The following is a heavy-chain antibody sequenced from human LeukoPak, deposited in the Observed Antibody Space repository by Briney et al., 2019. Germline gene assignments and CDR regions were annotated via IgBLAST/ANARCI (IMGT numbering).Heavy chain of an antibody. CDR1: GGSISSDSYY. V-gene: IGHV4-61*02. J-gene: IGHJ3*02. CDR3: ARVWGYTLYYDNSGDTFDI. Sequence: SETLSLTCTVSGGSISSDSYYWSWVRQPAGKGLEWIGRIYTSGSTNYNPSLKSRVTISLDTSKNQFSLKLSSVTAADTAVYFCARVWGYTLYYDNSGDTFDIWGQGTMVIVSS. D-gene: IGHD3-22*01. CDR2: IYTSGST.